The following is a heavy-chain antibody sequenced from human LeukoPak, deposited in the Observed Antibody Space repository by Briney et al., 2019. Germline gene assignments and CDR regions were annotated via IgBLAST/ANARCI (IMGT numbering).Heavy chain of an antibody. D-gene: IGHD6-19*01. Sequence: SGGSLRLSCAASGFTFSSYEMNWVRQAPGKGLEWVSYISSSGSIIYYADSVKGRFTISRDNAKNSLYLQMNSLRAEDTAAYYCARGPYSSGWYYFGYWGQGTLVTVSS. CDR3: ARGPYSSGWYYFGY. CDR1: GFTFSSYE. CDR2: ISSSGSII. V-gene: IGHV3-48*03. J-gene: IGHJ4*02.